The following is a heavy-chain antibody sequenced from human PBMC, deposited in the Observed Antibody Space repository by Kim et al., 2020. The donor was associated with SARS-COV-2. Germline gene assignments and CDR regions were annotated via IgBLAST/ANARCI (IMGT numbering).Heavy chain of an antibody. J-gene: IGHJ5*02. Sequence: SETLSLTCTVSGGSISSYYWSWIRQPAGKGLEWIGRIYTSGSTNYNPSLKSRVTMSVDTSKNQFSLKLSSVTAADTAVYYCAREGWNYRVGWFDPWGQGTLVTVSS. D-gene: IGHD1-7*01. V-gene: IGHV4-4*07. CDR2: IYTSGST. CDR1: GGSISSYY. CDR3: AREGWNYRVGWFDP.